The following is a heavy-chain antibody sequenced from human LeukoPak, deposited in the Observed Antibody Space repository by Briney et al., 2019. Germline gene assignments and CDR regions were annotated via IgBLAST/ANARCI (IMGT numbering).Heavy chain of an antibody. Sequence: SETLSHTCAVYGGSFSGYYWSWIRQPPGKGLEWIGEINHSGSTNYNPSLKSRVTISVDTSKNQFSLKLSSVTAADTAVYYCARTVVPAAHDAFDIWGQGTMVTVSS. CDR3: ARTVVPAAHDAFDI. J-gene: IGHJ3*02. CDR1: GGSFSGYY. V-gene: IGHV4-34*01. D-gene: IGHD2-2*01. CDR2: INHSGST.